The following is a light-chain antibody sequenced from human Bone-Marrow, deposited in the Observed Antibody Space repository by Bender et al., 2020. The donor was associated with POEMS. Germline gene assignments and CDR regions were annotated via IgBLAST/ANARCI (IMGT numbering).Light chain of an antibody. J-gene: IGLJ1*01. CDR3: LSYDSSLSEAV. CDR2: GNT. Sequence: QSMLTQPPSVSGAPGQRVTISCTGRSSNIGAGYDVYWYQQLPGTAPKLLIYGNTNRPSGVPDRFSASKSGTSASLAITGLRAEGEADYYCLSYDSSLSEAVFGAGTKVTVL. V-gene: IGLV1-40*01. CDR1: SSNIGAGYD.